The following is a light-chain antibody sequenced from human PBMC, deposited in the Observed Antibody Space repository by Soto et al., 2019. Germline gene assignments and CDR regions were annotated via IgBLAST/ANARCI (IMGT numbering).Light chain of an antibody. CDR3: QHYNSYSEA. CDR2: AAS. CDR1: LPISSY. V-gene: IGKV1-16*01. J-gene: IGKJ1*01. Sequence: DIQITQSPSSLSASVGDRVTITCRASLPISSYLNWYQQKPRKAPKLLIYAASSLQSGVPSRFSGSGSGTEFTLTISSLQPDDFATYYCQHYNSYSEAFGQGTKVDI.